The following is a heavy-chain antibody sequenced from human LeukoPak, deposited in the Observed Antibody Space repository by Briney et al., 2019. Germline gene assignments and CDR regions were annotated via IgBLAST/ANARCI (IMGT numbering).Heavy chain of an antibody. CDR3: ARSLSGNYYYYGMDV. CDR2: IYSVGST. J-gene: IGHJ6*02. Sequence: GGSLRLSCAASGFTVSSTYMNWVRQAPGKGLEWVSVIYSVGSTYYADSVKGRFTISRDNSKSTLYLQMNSLRAEDTAVYYCARSLSGNYYYYGMDVWGQGTTVTVSS. CDR1: GFTVSSTY. D-gene: IGHD1-26*01. V-gene: IGHV3-53*01.